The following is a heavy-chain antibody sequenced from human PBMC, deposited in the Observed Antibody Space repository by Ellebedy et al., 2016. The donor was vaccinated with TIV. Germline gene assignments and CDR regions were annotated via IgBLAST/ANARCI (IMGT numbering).Heavy chain of an antibody. CDR1: GFTFSSYE. CDR3: AKDLRLGPKDY. Sequence: GESLKISCAASGFTFSSYEMNWVRQAPGKGLEWVSAISGSGGSTYYADSVKGRFTISRDNSKNTLYLQMNSLSAEDTAVYYCAKDLRLGPKDYWGQGTLVTVSS. D-gene: IGHD3-16*01. J-gene: IGHJ4*02. V-gene: IGHV3-23*01. CDR2: ISGSGGST.